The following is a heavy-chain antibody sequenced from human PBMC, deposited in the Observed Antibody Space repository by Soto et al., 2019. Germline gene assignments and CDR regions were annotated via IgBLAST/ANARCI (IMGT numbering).Heavy chain of an antibody. CDR2: INEDGSEE. Sequence: EVQMVESGGGLVQPGGSLRLSCAASGFSISDYWMNWVRQAPGKGLEWVGNINEDGSEENYVDSVKGRFTISRDNARNSLYLKMNSLRVEDTAVYYCCHTWVGGQGTLVTVSS. V-gene: IGHV3-7*01. D-gene: IGHD1-26*01. CDR3: CHTWV. CDR1: GFSISDYW. J-gene: IGHJ4*02.